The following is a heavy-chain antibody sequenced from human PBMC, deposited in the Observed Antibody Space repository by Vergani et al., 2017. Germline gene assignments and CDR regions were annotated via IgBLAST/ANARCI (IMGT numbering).Heavy chain of an antibody. J-gene: IGHJ5*02. V-gene: IGHV3-23*01. CDR1: GFTFRSHA. D-gene: IGHD5-24*01. CDR2: INGGAEYT. CDR3: AKGGLPMATLSSLDA. Sequence: EVHLLESGGGLVQPGGSLRLSCEASGFTFRSHAMTWVRQAPGKGLEWVAAINGGAEYTFYAESVRGRFTVSRENSKNTLYLVMDSLRVEDTARYYCAKGGLPMATLSSLDAWGEGTLVTGSS.